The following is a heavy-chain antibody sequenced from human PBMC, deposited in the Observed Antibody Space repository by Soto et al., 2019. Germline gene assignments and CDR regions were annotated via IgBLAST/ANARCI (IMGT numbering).Heavy chain of an antibody. D-gene: IGHD6-19*01. Sequence: EVQLLESGGGSVQPGGSLRLSCAASGFTFSNYAMTWVRQAPGKGLEWVSHISGSGGGADYADSVKGRFTVSRDNSKNTLYLQMNNLGVEDTGLDYCATAGGSGGHLLDWGQGTLVSVSS. CDR1: GFTFSNYA. J-gene: IGHJ1*01. CDR2: ISGSGGGA. V-gene: IGHV3-23*01. CDR3: ATAGGSGGHLLD.